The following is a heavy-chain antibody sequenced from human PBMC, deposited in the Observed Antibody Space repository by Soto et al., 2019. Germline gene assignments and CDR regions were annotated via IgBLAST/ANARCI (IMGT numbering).Heavy chain of an antibody. V-gene: IGHV5-10-1*01. J-gene: IGHJ6*02. CDR1: GYSFTSYW. CDR2: IDPSDSYT. Sequence: PGESLKISCKGSGYSFTSYWISWVRQMPGKGLEWMGRIDPSDSYTNYSPSFQGHVTISADKSISTAYLQWSSLKASDTAMYYCARQGPAASYYYYGMDVWGQGTTVTVS. D-gene: IGHD2-2*01. CDR3: ARQGPAASYYYYGMDV.